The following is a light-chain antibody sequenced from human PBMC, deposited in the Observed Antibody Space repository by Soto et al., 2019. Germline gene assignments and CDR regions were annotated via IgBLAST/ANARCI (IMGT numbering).Light chain of an antibody. J-gene: IGLJ2*01. CDR3: SAHGGSRIFLV. CDR1: SSDVGGYNS. Sequence: QSALTQPPSASGSPGQSVTISCTGTSSDVGGYNSVSWYQQHPGKAPKLMIYDVFKRPSGLPDRFSGSKSGNTASLTVSGPQAGDEAGNYRSAHGGSRIFLVFGGGTKLPVL. V-gene: IGLV2-8*01. CDR2: DVF.